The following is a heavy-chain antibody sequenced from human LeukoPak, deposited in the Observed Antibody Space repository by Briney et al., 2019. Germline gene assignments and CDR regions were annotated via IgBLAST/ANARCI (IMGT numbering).Heavy chain of an antibody. Sequence: ASVKVSCKTSGFSFTDYYIHWVRQAPGQGLEWMGWINTKSGRTSSARKFQGRVTMTRDPSITTVYMDMAWLTSDDTAIYFCARADFIDAGPYLIGPWGQGTLVTVSS. D-gene: IGHD3-3*01. V-gene: IGHV1-2*02. CDR2: INTKSGRT. CDR3: ARADFIDAGPYLIGP. CDR1: GFSFTDYY. J-gene: IGHJ5*02.